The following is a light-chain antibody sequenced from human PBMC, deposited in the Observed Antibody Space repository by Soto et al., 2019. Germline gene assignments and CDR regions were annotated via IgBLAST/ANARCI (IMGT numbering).Light chain of an antibody. Sequence: QSALTQPASVSGSPGQSITITCTGSNNDIGADKFVSWYQQHPGEAPKVIIFDVSNRPSRVSHRFSGSKSGNTASLTISRLQPEDESDYYCTSFTTNLAFVFGTGTKLTVL. J-gene: IGLJ1*01. CDR3: TSFTTNLAFV. CDR1: NNDIGADKF. V-gene: IGLV2-14*03. CDR2: DVS.